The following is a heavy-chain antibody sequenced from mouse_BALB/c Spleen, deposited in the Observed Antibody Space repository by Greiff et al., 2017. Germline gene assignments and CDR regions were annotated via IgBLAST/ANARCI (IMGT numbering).Heavy chain of an antibody. J-gene: IGHJ4*01. Sequence: VQLKESGGGLVQPGGSLRLSCATSGFTFTGYYMNWVRQPPGKALEWLGSIRNRANGYTTEYSESVKGRFTISRANCQSILYLQMNTLRAEDSATYYYYRDDLLYAMDYWGQGTSVTVSS. D-gene: IGHD6-1*01. CDR3: YRDDLLYAMDY. CDR1: GFTFTGYY. V-gene: IGHV7-3*02. CDR2: IRNRANGYTT.